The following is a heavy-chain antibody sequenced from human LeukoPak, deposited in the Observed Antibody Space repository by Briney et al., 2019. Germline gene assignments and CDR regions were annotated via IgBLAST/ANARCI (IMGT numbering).Heavy chain of an antibody. D-gene: IGHD3-22*01. CDR1: EFTFSDYG. Sequence: PGRSLRLSCTASEFTFSDYGMRWVRQAPGKGLEWVSSISSSSSFIYYADSVKGRFTINRDNAKNSLYLQMNSLRAEDTAVYYCAHSSGYAYGLDYWGRGTLVTVSS. CDR2: ISSSSSFI. CDR3: AHSSGYAYGLDY. J-gene: IGHJ4*02. V-gene: IGHV3-21*01.